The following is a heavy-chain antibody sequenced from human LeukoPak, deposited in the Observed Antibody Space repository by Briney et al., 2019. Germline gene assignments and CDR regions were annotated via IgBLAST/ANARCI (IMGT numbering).Heavy chain of an antibody. CDR2: INPNSGGT. CDR1: GYTFTDYY. V-gene: IGHV1-2*02. CDR3: ARGPQPAGSYYYDSTPHY. J-gene: IGHJ4*02. Sequence: ASVKVSCKASGYTFTDYYVHWVRQAPGQGLEWMGLINPNSGGTKYARKFQGRVTMTRDTSISTTYMELSSLRSDDTAVFYCARGPQPAGSYYYDSTPHYWGQGTLVTVSS. D-gene: IGHD3-22*01.